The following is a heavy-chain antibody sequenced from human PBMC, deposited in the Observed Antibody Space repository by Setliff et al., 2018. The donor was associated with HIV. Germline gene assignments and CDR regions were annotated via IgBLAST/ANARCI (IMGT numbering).Heavy chain of an antibody. CDR1: GFTFSTTW. J-gene: IGHJ5*02. CDR3: AGVPIPMVTPNWFDT. CDR2: INTDGSST. V-gene: IGHV3-74*01. D-gene: IGHD3-10*01. Sequence: PGGSLRLSCAASGFTFSTTWMYWVRQAPGKGLVWVSRINTDGSSTTYVYSVKCRFTISRDNSYYWLYLEMNSLRLEDTAVFYCAGVPIPMVTPNWFDTWGQGTLVTVSS.